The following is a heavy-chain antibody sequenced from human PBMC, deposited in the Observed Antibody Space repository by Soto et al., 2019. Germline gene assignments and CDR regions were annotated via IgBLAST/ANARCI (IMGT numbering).Heavy chain of an antibody. Sequence: GGSLRLSCAASGFSFSNYAMNWVRQAPGKGLEWVSGIGATGRSTSYADSVKGRFTTSRDNSENKLYLQINSLRAEDTATYFCVKSQYDSLRAPFDCWGPGILVTVSS. CDR2: IGATGRST. J-gene: IGHJ4*02. V-gene: IGHV3-23*01. CDR3: VKSQYDSLRAPFDC. CDR1: GFSFSNYA. D-gene: IGHD1-1*01.